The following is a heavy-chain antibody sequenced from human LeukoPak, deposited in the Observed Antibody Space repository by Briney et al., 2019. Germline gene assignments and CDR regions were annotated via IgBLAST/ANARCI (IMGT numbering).Heavy chain of an antibody. Sequence: ASVKVSCKASGYTFTDYYMHWVRQAPGQGLEWVGWINPDSGGTNYAQNFQGRVTMTRDTSISTAYMELSRLRSDDTAVYYCARPFIETPSLGALDYWGQGTLVTVSS. D-gene: IGHD4-23*01. J-gene: IGHJ4*02. CDR3: ARPFIETPSLGALDY. CDR2: INPDSGGT. CDR1: GYTFTDYY. V-gene: IGHV1-2*02.